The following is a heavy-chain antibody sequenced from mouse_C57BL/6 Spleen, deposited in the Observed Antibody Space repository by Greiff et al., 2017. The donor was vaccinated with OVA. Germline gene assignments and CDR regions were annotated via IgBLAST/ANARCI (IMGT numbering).Heavy chain of an antibody. CDR1: GYTFTSYW. CDR2: IYPSDSET. V-gene: IGHV1-61*01. D-gene: IGHD1-1*01. J-gene: IGHJ2*01. CDR3: ARSGVGFPYFDY. Sequence: QVQLQQSGAELVRPGSSVKLSCKASGYTFTSYWMDWVKQRPGQGLEWIGNIYPSDSETHYNQKFKDKATLTVDKSSSTAYMQLSSLTSEDSAVYYCARSGVGFPYFDYWGQGTTLTVSS.